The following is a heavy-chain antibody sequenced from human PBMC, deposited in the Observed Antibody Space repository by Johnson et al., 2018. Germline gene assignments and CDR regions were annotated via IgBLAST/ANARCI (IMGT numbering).Heavy chain of an antibody. CDR3: ARGGGYPEPRFDP. Sequence: QVQLQESGPGLVKPSETLSLTCTVSGGSISSYYWSWIRQPPGKGLEWIGRIYSSGNTNYNPSLKRRVTISEDTSKSQFFLKLTSVTAADTAVYYCARGGGYPEPRFDPWGQGALVTVSS. CDR1: GGSISSYY. V-gene: IGHV4-4*07. D-gene: IGHD1-26*01. CDR2: IYSSGNT. J-gene: IGHJ5*02.